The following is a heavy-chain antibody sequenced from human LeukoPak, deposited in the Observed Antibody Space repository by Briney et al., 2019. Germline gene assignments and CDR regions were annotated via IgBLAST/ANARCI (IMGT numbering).Heavy chain of an antibody. D-gene: IGHD2-2*01. V-gene: IGHV3-7*01. CDR3: ATDDKYAPSS. Sequence: LSGGSLRLSCAGSGFTFSSHWIGWVRQAPGKGLEWVAHINQDGSQKYYVDSVEGRFAISRDNAKNSLYLQMNSLRAEDTAVYYCATDDKYAPSSWGQGTLVTVSS. J-gene: IGHJ5*02. CDR2: INQDGSQK. CDR1: GFTFSSHW.